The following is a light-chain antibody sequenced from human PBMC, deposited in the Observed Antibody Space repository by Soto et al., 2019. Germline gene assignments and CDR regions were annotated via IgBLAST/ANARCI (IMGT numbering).Light chain of an antibody. CDR1: QSVXKW. CDR3: QQYNGYSTWT. J-gene: IGKJ1*01. Sequence: IQLTQSPSRLSAFVGEGVTITCRASQSVXKWVDWYQPRSGQAAKVLTXAASCLQRGVPSRFRGSGYGTEFTLTISSLQPDDFATYYCQQYNGYSTWTFGQGTKVDI. CDR2: AAS. V-gene: IGKV1-5*01.